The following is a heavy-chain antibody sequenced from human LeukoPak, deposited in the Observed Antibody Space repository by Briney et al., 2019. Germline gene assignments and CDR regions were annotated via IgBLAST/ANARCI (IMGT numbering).Heavy chain of an antibody. CDR3: ARLPAVAGAYVEDY. J-gene: IGHJ4*02. CDR1: GFTFSSYE. V-gene: IGHV3-48*03. D-gene: IGHD6-19*01. Sequence: QPGGSLRLSCAASGFTFSSYEMNWVRQAPGKGLEWVSYISSSGSTIYYADSVKGRFTISRDNAKNSLYLQMNSLRAEDTAVYYCARLPAVAGAYVEDYWGQGTLVTVSS. CDR2: ISSSGSTI.